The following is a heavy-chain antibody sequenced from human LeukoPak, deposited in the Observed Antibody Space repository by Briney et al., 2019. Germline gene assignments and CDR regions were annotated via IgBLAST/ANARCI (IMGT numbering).Heavy chain of an antibody. Sequence: ASVKVSCKASGYTFTGYYMHWVRQAPGQGLEWMGWINPNSGGTSYAQKFQGRVTMTRDTSISTAYMELSSLRSEDTAVYYCARAGGYCSGGSCRRGNWFDPWGQGTLVTVSS. CDR3: ARAGGYCSGGSCRRGNWFDP. J-gene: IGHJ5*02. D-gene: IGHD2-15*01. CDR2: INPNSGGT. V-gene: IGHV1-2*02. CDR1: GYTFTGYY.